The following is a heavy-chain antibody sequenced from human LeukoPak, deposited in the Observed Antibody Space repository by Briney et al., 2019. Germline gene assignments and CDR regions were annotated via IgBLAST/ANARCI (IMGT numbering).Heavy chain of an antibody. Sequence: ASVKLSCKASGYTFTGYYMHWVRHAPGQGLGWMGWGSPYNGDTNNAQKLQGKVTMSTDTSTSTAYMELRSLTFDDTAIYYCAKDWHILTGRNCFDPWGQGTLVTVSS. J-gene: IGHJ5*02. V-gene: IGHV1-2*02. CDR1: GYTFTGYY. D-gene: IGHD3-9*01. CDR2: GSPYNGDT. CDR3: AKDWHILTGRNCFDP.